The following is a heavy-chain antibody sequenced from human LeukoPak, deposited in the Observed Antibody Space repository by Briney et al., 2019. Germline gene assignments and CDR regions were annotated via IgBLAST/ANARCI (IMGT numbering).Heavy chain of an antibody. J-gene: IGHJ4*02. CDR2: INPNSGGT. Sequence: VSVKVSCKASGYTFTGYYMHWVRQAPGQGLEWMGWINPNSGGTNYAQKFQGRVTMTRDTSISTAYMELSRLRSDDTAVYYCARDYCSGGSCYRGAELVDYWGQGTLVTVSS. CDR1: GYTFTGYY. V-gene: IGHV1-2*02. D-gene: IGHD2-15*01. CDR3: ARDYCSGGSCYRGAELVDY.